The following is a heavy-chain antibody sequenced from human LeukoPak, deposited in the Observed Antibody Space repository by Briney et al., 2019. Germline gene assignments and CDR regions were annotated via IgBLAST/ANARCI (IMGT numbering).Heavy chain of an antibody. V-gene: IGHV5-51*01. D-gene: IGHD5-24*01. CDR2: IFPGDSDS. CDR1: GYSFTSYW. CDR3: ARFRDDFPDY. Sequence: GESLKISCKGSGYSFTSYWIGWVRQMPGKGLEWMGIIFPGDSDSRYSPSFQGQVTISVDKSISTAYLHWNSLKASDTAIYYCARFRDDFPDYWGQGTLIIVSS. J-gene: IGHJ4*02.